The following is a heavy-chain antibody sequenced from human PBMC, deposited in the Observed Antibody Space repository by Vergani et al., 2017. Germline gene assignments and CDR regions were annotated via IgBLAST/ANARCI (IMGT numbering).Heavy chain of an antibody. J-gene: IGHJ4*02. D-gene: IGHD5-18*01. CDR1: GYIFNSYW. CDR2: IYPGDSDT. V-gene: IGHV5-51*01. CDR3: GGHSDSYSYWVRNDY. Sequence: VPLVQSGAEVKTPGESLKLSCKGSGYIFNSYWIGWVRQMPGKGLEWMGIIYPGDSDTRYSPSFQGQVTIPAYKSISTAYLQLSSLKASDTAMYYCGGHSDSYSYWVRNDYWGQGTLVTVSS.